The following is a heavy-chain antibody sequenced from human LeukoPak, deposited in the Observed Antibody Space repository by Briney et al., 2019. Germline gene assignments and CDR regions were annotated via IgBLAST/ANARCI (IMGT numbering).Heavy chain of an antibody. Sequence: ASVKVSCKASGYTFTSYGISWVRQAPGQGLEWMGWISAYNGNTSYAQKFQGRVTMTRDMSTSTVYMELSSLRSEDTAVYYCASGSTDYYYYYMDVWGKGTTVTVSS. CDR2: ISAYNGNT. CDR1: GYTFTSYG. D-gene: IGHD2-2*03. J-gene: IGHJ6*03. CDR3: ASGSTDYYYYYMDV. V-gene: IGHV1-18*01.